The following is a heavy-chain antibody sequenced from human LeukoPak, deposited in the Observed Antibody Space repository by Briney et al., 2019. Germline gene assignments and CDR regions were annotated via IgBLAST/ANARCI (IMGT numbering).Heavy chain of an antibody. V-gene: IGHV4-59*01. CDR3: ARGPYSSSWYYFDY. Sequence: SETLSLTCTVSGGSISSYYWGWIRQPPGKGLEWIGYIYYSGSTNYNPSLKSRVTISVDTSKNQFSLKLSSVTAADTAVYYCARGPYSSSWYYFDYWGQGTLVTVSS. CDR2: IYYSGST. J-gene: IGHJ4*02. CDR1: GGSISSYY. D-gene: IGHD6-13*01.